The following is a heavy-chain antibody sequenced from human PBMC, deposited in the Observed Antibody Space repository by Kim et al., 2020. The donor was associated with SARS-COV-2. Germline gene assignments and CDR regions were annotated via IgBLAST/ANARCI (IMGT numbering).Heavy chain of an antibody. Sequence: GGSLRLSCAASGFTFSSYAMSWVRQAPGKGLEWVSAISGSGGSTYYADSVKGRFTISRDNSKNTLYLQMNSLRAEDTAVYYCAKNSCSSTSCYYVDPWGQGTLVTVSS. CDR2: ISGSGGST. CDR3: AKNSCSSTSCYYVDP. CDR1: GFTFSSYA. D-gene: IGHD2-2*01. V-gene: IGHV3-23*01. J-gene: IGHJ5*02.